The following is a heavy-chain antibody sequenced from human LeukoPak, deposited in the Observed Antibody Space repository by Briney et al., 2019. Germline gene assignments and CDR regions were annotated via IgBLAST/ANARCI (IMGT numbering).Heavy chain of an antibody. CDR2: ISSNGGST. D-gene: IGHD5-18*01. J-gene: IGHJ4*02. CDR3: VKGGGYSYGTPDY. Sequence: GGSLRLSCSASGLTFSSYAMHWVRQAPGKGLEYVSAISSNGGSTYYADSVKGRFTISRDNSKNTLYLQMSSLRAEDTAVYYCVKGGGYSYGTPDYWGQGTLVTVSS. CDR1: GLTFSSYA. V-gene: IGHV3-64D*06.